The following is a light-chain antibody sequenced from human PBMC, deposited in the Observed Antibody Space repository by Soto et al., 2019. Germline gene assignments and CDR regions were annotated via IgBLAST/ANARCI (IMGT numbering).Light chain of an antibody. V-gene: IGKV2-28*01. CDR1: QSLLHSNGYNY. Sequence: DIVMTQSPLSLPVTPGEPASISCRSSQSLLHSNGYNYLDWYLQKPGQSPQLLIYLGSNRASGVPDRFSGSGSGTDFTLKSSRVEAEDVGVYYCMQALQTPLTVGQGTKLEIK. CDR3: MQALQTPLT. J-gene: IGKJ2*01. CDR2: LGS.